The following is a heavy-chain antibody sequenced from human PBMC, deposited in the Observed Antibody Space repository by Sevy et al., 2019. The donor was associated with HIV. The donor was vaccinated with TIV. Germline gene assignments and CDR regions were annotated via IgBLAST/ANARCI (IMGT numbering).Heavy chain of an antibody. Sequence: GGSLRLSCLASGFTFSRYSMNWVRQAPGKGLEWVSNIGSSGPTISYADSVKGRFTISRDNAKNSLYLQMNSLREEDTAVYYCARPGSGWFEFDSWGQGTLVTVSS. V-gene: IGHV3-48*02. CDR1: GFTFSRYS. CDR3: ARPGSGWFEFDS. CDR2: IGSSGPTI. D-gene: IGHD6-19*01. J-gene: IGHJ4*02.